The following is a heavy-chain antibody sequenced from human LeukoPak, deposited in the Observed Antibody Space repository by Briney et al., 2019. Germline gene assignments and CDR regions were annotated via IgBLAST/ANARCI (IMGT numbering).Heavy chain of an antibody. CDR3: AKVSGHGDYVSATDY. CDR1: GFTFSSYA. CDR2: ISGSGGST. J-gene: IGHJ4*02. Sequence: GGSLRLSCAASGFTFSSYAMSWVRQAPGKGLEWVSAISGSGGSTYYADSVKGRFTISRDNSKNTLYLQMNSLRAEDTAVYYCAKVSGHGDYVSATDYWGQGTLATVSS. V-gene: IGHV3-23*01. D-gene: IGHD4-17*01.